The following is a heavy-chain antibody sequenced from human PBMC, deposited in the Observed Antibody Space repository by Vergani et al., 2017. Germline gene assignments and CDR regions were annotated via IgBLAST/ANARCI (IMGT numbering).Heavy chain of an antibody. CDR2: INPNSGGT. D-gene: IGHD3-22*01. CDR1: GFTFTGYY. CDR3: ARDINDSSGYYYDGADY. V-gene: IGHV1-2*02. Sequence: QVQLVESGGGVVQPGRSLRLSCAASGFTFTGYYMHWVRQAPGQGLEWMGWINPNSGGTNYAQKFQGRVTMTRDTSISTAYMELSRLRSDDTAVYYCARDINDSSGYYYDGADYWGQGTLVTVSS. J-gene: IGHJ4*02.